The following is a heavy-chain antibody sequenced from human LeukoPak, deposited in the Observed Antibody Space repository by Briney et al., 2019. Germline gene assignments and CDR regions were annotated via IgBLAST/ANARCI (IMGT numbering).Heavy chain of an antibody. CDR1: GGSISSYY. V-gene: IGHV4-59*08. D-gene: IGHD4-17*01. CDR3: ARTYGYYYYYGMDV. CDR2: IYYSGST. J-gene: IGHJ6*02. Sequence: SETLSLTCTVSGGSISSYYWSWIRQPPGKGLEWLGYIYYSGSTNYNPTLKSRVTISVDTSKNQFSLKLSSVTAADTAVYYCARTYGYYYYYGMDVWGQGTTVTVSS.